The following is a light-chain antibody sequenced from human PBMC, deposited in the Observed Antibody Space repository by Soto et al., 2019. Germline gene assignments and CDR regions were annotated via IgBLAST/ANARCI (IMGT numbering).Light chain of an antibody. Sequence: QLVLTQSPSASLGASVTLTCTLSSGHSSYAIAWHQQQPEKGPRYLMKLNSDGSHSKGDGIPDRFSGSSSGAERYLTIASLQSEDEADYYCQTWGTGIHWVFGGGTKLTVL. CDR2: LNSDGSH. J-gene: IGLJ3*02. V-gene: IGLV4-69*01. CDR3: QTWGTGIHWV. CDR1: SGHSSYA.